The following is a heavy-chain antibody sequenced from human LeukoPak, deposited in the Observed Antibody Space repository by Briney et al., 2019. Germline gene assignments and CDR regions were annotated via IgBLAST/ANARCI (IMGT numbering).Heavy chain of an antibody. V-gene: IGHV1-69*04. CDR2: IIPILGIA. J-gene: IGHJ5*02. Sequence: ASVKVSCKASGGTFSSYAVSWVRQAPGQGLEWMGRIIPILGIANYAQKFQGRVTITADKSTSTAYMELSSLRSEDTAVYYCASEVAVADTRDPWGQGTLVTVSS. CDR3: ASEVAVADTRDP. D-gene: IGHD6-19*01. CDR1: GGTFSSYA.